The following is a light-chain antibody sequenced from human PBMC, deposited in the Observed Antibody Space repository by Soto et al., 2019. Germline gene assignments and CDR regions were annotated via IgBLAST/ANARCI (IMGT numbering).Light chain of an antibody. V-gene: IGLV2-14*03. J-gene: IGLJ1*01. CDR2: DVS. CDR1: SSDVGGYNY. CDR3: SSYTTSNTRQIV. Sequence: QSALTQPASVSGSPGQSITISCTGTSSDVGGYNYVSWYQHHPGKAPKLIIYDVSNRPSGVSIRFSSSKSDNTGSLTISGLQPEDEADYHCSSYTTSNTRQIVFGTGTKLTVL.